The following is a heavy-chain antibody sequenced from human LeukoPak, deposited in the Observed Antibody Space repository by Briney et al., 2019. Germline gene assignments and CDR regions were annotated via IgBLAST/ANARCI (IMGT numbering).Heavy chain of an antibody. V-gene: IGHV1-2*02. Sequence: APVKVSCKASGYTFTGYYMHWVRQAPGQGLEWMGWINPNSGGTNYAQKFQGRVTMTRDTSISTAYMELSRLRSDDTAVYYCARDPLGYSYGFDYWGQGTLVTVSS. CDR3: ARDPLGYSYGFDY. D-gene: IGHD5-18*01. J-gene: IGHJ4*02. CDR1: GYTFTGYY. CDR2: INPNSGGT.